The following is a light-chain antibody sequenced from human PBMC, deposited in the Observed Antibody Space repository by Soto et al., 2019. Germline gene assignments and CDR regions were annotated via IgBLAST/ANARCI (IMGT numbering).Light chain of an antibody. J-gene: IGKJ1*01. CDR2: GAS. CDR3: QQYNNWPGT. CDR1: QSVRSN. Sequence: EVVLTQSPATLSVSPGERATLSCRASQSVRSNLAWYQHKPGKAPRLLISGASTRATGLPARFRGSGSGTEFTLTISSLQSADIAVYYCQQYNNWPGTFGQGTKVDIK. V-gene: IGKV3-15*01.